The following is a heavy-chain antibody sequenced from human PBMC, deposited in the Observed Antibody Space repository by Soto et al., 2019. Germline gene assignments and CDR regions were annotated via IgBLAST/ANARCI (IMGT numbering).Heavy chain of an antibody. Sequence: SETLSLTCTVSGGSISSNYWTWIRQPPGKGLEWVGYVYNSGSTNYNPSLKSRVTITEDTSKSQFSLKVNSMTAADTAVYYCARYRREAVAGYTLDNWGQGILVTVSS. CDR2: VYNSGST. CDR3: ARYRREAVAGYTLDN. V-gene: IGHV4-59*01. D-gene: IGHD6-13*01. J-gene: IGHJ4*02. CDR1: GGSISSNY.